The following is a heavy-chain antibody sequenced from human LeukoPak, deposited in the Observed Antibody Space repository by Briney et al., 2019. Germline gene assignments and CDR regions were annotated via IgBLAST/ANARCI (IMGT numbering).Heavy chain of an antibody. D-gene: IGHD2-15*01. V-gene: IGHV3-7*03. CDR1: GFTFSSYW. J-gene: IGHJ4*02. CDR2: IKEDGSEK. CDR3: ARVRRGGSWWGDY. Sequence: PGGSLRLSCAASGFTFSSYWMSWVRQAPGKGLEWVANIKEDGSEKYYVDSVKGRFTISRDNTKNSLYLQMNSLRAEDTAVYYCARVRRGGSWWGDYWGQGTLVTVSS.